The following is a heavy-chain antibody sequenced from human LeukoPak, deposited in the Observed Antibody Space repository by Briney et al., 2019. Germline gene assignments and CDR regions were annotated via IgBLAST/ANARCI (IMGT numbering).Heavy chain of an antibody. J-gene: IGHJ4*02. V-gene: IGHV4-34*01. D-gene: IGHD2-2*01. CDR1: GGSFSGYY. Sequence: KPSEALSLTCAVYGGSFSGYYWSWIRQPPGKGLEWIGKINHSGSTNYNPSLKSRVTISVDTSKNQFSLKLSSVTAADTAVYYCARVPRGVPAAPSFDYWGQGTLVTVSS. CDR2: INHSGST. CDR3: ARVPRGVPAAPSFDY.